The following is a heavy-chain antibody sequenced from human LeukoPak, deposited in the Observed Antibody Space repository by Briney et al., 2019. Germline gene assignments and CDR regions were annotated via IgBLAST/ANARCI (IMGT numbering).Heavy chain of an antibody. J-gene: IGHJ4*02. D-gene: IGHD3-22*01. CDR2: VYYTGST. V-gene: IGHV4-39*07. CDR3: AQGPHYYDSSGYFLV. CDR1: GGSVISGSSY. Sequence: SETLSLTCTVSGGSVISGSSYWGWIRHPPGKGLEGIGSVYYTGSTYYNPSLKRRLTISMDTSRNQFSLELYSVTAADTAVYSCAQGPHYYDSSGYFLVWGQGTLVTVSS.